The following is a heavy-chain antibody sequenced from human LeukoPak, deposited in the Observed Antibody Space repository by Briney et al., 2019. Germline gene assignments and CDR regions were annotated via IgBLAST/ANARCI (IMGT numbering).Heavy chain of an antibody. J-gene: IGHJ4*02. Sequence: PGGSLRLSCAASGFNFIDYIMNWVRQAPGKGLEWVANIKEDGSEKNYVDSVKGRFTISRDNAKNSLYLQMNTLRAEDTAVYYCGRSGIVTTAVPFWGQGTLVTVSS. CDR1: GFNFIDYI. V-gene: IGHV3-7*01. CDR3: GRSGIVTTAVPF. CDR2: IKEDGSEK. D-gene: IGHD1-26*01.